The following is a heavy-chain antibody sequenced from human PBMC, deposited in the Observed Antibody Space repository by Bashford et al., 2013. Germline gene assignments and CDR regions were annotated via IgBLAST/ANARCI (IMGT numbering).Heavy chain of an antibody. Sequence: GGSLRLSCAASGFTLSGYDMSWIRQAPGKGLEWLSRTRRSSSYPDYADSVKGRFTISRDNYKNTMGLQMNSLRADDTAVYYCARDGHSGSADGFDIWGQGTMVTVSS. D-gene: IGHD1-26*01. J-gene: IGHJ3*02. CDR2: TRRSSSYP. CDR3: ARDGHSGSADGFDI. CDR1: GFTLSGYD. V-gene: IGHV3-11*06.